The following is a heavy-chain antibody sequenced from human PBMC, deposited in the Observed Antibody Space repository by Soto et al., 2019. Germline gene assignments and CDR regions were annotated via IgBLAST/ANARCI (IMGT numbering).Heavy chain of an antibody. CDR2: IYYSGST. Sequence: SETLSLTCTVSGGSISSGGYYWSWIRQHPGKGLEWIGYIYYSGSTYYNPSLKSRVTISVDTSKNQFSLKLSSVTAADTAVYYCARDRVVGWFGEDYHYYGMDVWGQGPPLTVSS. CDR1: GGSISSGGYY. V-gene: IGHV4-31*03. CDR3: ARDRVVGWFGEDYHYYGMDV. D-gene: IGHD3-10*01. J-gene: IGHJ6*02.